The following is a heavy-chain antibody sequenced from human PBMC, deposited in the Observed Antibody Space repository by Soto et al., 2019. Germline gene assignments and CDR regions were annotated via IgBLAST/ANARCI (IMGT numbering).Heavy chain of an antibody. J-gene: IGHJ3*02. D-gene: IGHD4-17*01. Sequence: SVKVSCKASGYTFTDYFIHWVRQAPGQGLEWMGGIIPIFGTANYAQKCQGRVTITADESTSTAYMELSSLRSEDTAVYYCARYYGGKGRDAFDIWGQGTMVTV. CDR2: IIPIFGTA. CDR1: GYTFTDYF. CDR3: ARYYGGKGRDAFDI. V-gene: IGHV1-69*13.